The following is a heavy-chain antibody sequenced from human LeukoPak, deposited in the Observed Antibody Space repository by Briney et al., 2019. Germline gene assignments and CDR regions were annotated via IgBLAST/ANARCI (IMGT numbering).Heavy chain of an antibody. Sequence: GGSLRLSCAASGFTFSSYAMSWVRQAPGKGLEWVSAISGSGGSTYYADSVKGRFTISRDNSKNTLYLQMNSLGAEDTAVYYCAKGQRYYYDSSGYYYPDNWFDPWGQGTLVTVSS. J-gene: IGHJ5*02. CDR1: GFTFSSYA. CDR2: ISGSGGST. CDR3: AKGQRYYYDSSGYYYPDNWFDP. V-gene: IGHV3-23*01. D-gene: IGHD3-22*01.